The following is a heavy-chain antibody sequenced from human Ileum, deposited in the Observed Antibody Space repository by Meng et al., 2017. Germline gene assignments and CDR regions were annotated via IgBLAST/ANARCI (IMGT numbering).Heavy chain of an antibody. V-gene: IGHV4-34*01. J-gene: IGHJ2*01. CDR3: ARGGYGDYWCYFDL. Sequence: QGELQQWDAGLLRPSATLSRTCAVYGGFFSRYYWSWLRQPPGKGLEWIGEINHSGSTNYNTSVKSRVSISADRSNNQIAMTVSSVTAADTAVYYCARGGYGDYWCYFDLWGRGTLVTVSS. CDR1: GGFFSRYY. CDR2: INHSGST. D-gene: IGHD4-17*01.